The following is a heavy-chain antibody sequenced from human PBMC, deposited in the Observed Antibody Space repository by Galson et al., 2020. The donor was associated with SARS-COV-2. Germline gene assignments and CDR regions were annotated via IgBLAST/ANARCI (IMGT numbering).Heavy chain of an antibody. CDR3: ARDMGGRRRLGV. J-gene: IGHJ6*04. D-gene: IGHD3-16*01. CDR2: IKEDGTKT. Sequence: GGSLRLSCAASGFTIDTYWMSWVRQAPGKGLEWVANIKEDGTKTYYVDSVKGRFTISRDNAKNSFYLQMNSVRDEDAAVYYCARDMGGRRRLGVWGKGTAVTVSS. V-gene: IGHV3-7*01. CDR1: GFTIDTYW.